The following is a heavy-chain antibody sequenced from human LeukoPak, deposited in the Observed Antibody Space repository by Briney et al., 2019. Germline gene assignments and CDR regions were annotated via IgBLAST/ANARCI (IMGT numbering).Heavy chain of an antibody. D-gene: IGHD6-19*01. CDR1: GFTFDDYG. Sequence: PGGSLRLSCAASGFTFDDYGMSWVRQAPGKGLEWVSSINWNGGSTGYADSVKGRFTISRDNAKNSLYLQMNSLRAEDTALYYCARDIVSAYSSGWYFLSSAYWGQGTLVTVSS. V-gene: IGHV3-20*04. CDR2: INWNGGST. J-gene: IGHJ4*02. CDR3: ARDIVSAYSSGWYFLSSAY.